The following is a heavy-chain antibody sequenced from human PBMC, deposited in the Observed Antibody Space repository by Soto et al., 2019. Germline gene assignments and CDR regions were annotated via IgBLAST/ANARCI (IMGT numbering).Heavy chain of an antibody. V-gene: IGHV4-31*03. CDR1: GGSISSGGYY. Sequence: PSETLSLTCTVSGGSISSGGYYWSWIRQHPGKGLEWIGYIYYSGSTYYNPSLKSRVTISVDTSKNQFSLKLSSVTAADTAVYYCARSPPITMIVVVPAEFDYWGQGTLVTVSS. D-gene: IGHD3-22*01. CDR2: IYYSGST. J-gene: IGHJ4*02. CDR3: ARSPPITMIVVVPAEFDY.